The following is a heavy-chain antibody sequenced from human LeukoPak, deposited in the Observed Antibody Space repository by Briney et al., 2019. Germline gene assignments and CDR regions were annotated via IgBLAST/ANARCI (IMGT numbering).Heavy chain of an antibody. CDR3: ARESRELALSHFDP. CDR2: LIPIFSVG. D-gene: IGHD3-16*01. Sequence: SVKVSCKASGGTFSTHAISWVRQAPGQGFEWMGRLIPIFSVGDYAQKFQGRVTITADTSTSTAYMELRSLTSEDTAVYYCARESRELALSHFDPWGQGTLVTVSS. V-gene: IGHV1-69*04. CDR1: GGTFSTHA. J-gene: IGHJ5*02.